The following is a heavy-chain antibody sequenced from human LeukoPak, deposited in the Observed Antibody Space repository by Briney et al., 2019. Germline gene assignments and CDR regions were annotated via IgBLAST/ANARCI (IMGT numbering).Heavy chain of an antibody. J-gene: IGHJ4*02. CDR2: IDNSGAYT. D-gene: IGHD6-25*01. V-gene: IGHV3-23*01. CDR1: GFIFSNYA. CDR3: AKGSAAGRPYYFDY. Sequence: GGSLRLSCAASGFIFSNYAMSWVRQAPGKGLEWVSAIDNSGAYTWYADSVKGRFTISKDSSSTILYLQMNSLRAEDAAVYFCAKGSAAGRPYYFDYRGQGTLVTVSS.